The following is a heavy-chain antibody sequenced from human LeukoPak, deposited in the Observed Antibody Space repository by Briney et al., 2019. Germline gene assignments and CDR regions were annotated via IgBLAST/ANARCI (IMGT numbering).Heavy chain of an antibody. J-gene: IGHJ3*02. Sequence: GGSLRLSCAASGFTVSSNYMSWVRQAPGKGLEWVSAISGSGGSTYYADSVKGRFTISRDNSKNTLYLQMNSLRAEDAAVYYCAKEFIVVVARGTDAFDIWGQGTMVTVSS. CDR3: AKEFIVVVARGTDAFDI. D-gene: IGHD3-22*01. CDR2: ISGSGGST. V-gene: IGHV3-23*01. CDR1: GFTVSSNY.